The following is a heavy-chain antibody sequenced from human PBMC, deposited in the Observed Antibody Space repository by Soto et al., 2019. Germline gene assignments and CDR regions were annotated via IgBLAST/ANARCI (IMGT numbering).Heavy chain of an antibody. CDR2: IFYDGYT. CDR1: GDSISGSPYF. CDR3: ARLQAAVPNY. Sequence: QLQLQESGPGLVKPSETLSLTCTVSGDSISGSPYFWGWIRQPPGKVLEWIASIFYDGYTYYTQPLKSRAIISVDTSKNQFSLKLTSVAAADTAIYFCARLQAAVPNYWGQGTLVIVSS. V-gene: IGHV4-39*01. D-gene: IGHD6-13*01. J-gene: IGHJ4*02.